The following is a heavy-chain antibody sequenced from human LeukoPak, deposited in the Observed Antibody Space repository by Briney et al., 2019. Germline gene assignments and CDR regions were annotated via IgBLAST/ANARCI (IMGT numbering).Heavy chain of an antibody. CDR2: INHSGST. J-gene: IGHJ4*02. Sequence: SETLSLTCTVSGGSISSSSYYWGWIRQPPGKGLEWIGEINHSGSTNYNPSLKSRVTISVDTSKNQFSLKLSSVTAADTAVYYCARRRLIKYSPFDYWGQGTLVTVSS. D-gene: IGHD3-10*01. CDR3: ARRRLIKYSPFDY. CDR1: GGSISSSSYY. V-gene: IGHV4-39*07.